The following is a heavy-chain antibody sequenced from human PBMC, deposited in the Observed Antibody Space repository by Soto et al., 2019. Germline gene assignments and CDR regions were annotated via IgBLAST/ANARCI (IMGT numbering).Heavy chain of an antibody. D-gene: IGHD7-27*01. J-gene: IGHJ4*02. V-gene: IGHV3-74*01. CDR2: ISDDGGST. Sequence: EVQLVESGGGLVQPGGSLRLSCAASGFTFSNYWMHWVHQAPGKGLVWVSRISDDGGSTTYADSVKGRFTISRDNAKNMLYLQMNSLRAEDTAVYYCVRAGANDFWGQGTLVTVSS. CDR3: VRAGANDF. CDR1: GFTFSNYW.